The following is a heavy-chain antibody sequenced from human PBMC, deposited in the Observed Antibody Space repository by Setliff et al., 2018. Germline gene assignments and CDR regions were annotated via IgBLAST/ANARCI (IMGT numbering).Heavy chain of an antibody. V-gene: IGHV3-21*01. CDR2: ISSNSNYI. D-gene: IGHD1-7*01. CDR3: ARGSLSGTTYPSDY. CDR1: GFNLNVYT. J-gene: IGHJ4*02. Sequence: SLRLSCAASGFNLNVYTMEWVRQAPGKGLEWVASISSNSNYIYYADSLKGRLTVSRDNSRNSLFLQMDSLTAEDTAVYYCARGSLSGTTYPSDYWGQGTQVTVSS.